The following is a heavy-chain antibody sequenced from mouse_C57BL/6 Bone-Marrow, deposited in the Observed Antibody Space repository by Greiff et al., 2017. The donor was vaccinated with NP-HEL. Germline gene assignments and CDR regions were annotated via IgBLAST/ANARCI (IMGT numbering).Heavy chain of an antibody. V-gene: IGHV5-15*01. CDR3: ARHVGYYPYYFDY. CDR1: GFTFSDYG. J-gene: IGHJ2*01. CDR2: ISNLAYSI. Sequence: EVQLVESGGGLVQPGGSLKLSCAASGFTFSDYGMAWVRRAPRKGPEWVAFISNLAYSIYYADTVTGRFTISRENAKNTLYLEMSSLRSEDTAMYYCARHVGYYPYYFDYWGQGTTLTVSS. D-gene: IGHD2-3*01.